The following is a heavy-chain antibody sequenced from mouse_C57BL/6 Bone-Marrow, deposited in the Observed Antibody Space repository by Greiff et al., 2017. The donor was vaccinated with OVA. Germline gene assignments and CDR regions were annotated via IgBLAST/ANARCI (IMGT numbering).Heavy chain of an antibody. CDR1: GYTFTSYG. J-gene: IGHJ4*01. D-gene: IGHD2-1*01. CDR2: IYPRSGNT. CDR3: ARKGDDGNYDAMDD. Sequence: QVQLQQSGAELARPGASVKLSCKASGYTFTSYGISWVKQRTGQGLEWIGEIYPRSGNTYYNEKFKGKATLTADKSSSTAYMELRSLTSEDSAVCFCARKGDDGNYDAMDDWGQGTSVTVSA. V-gene: IGHV1-81*01.